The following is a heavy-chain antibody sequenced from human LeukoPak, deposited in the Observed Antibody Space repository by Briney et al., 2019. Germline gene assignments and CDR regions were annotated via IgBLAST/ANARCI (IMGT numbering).Heavy chain of an antibody. V-gene: IGHV3-33*06. D-gene: IGHD6-13*01. CDR2: IWYDRSDR. CDR3: AKDAVAAGITYYYYYYYMDV. J-gene: IGHJ6*03. Sequence: PGGSLRLSCAASGFTFSNYGMHWVRQAPGKGLEWVAVIWYDRSDRYYADSVKGRFTISRDNSKNTLYLQMNSLRAEDTAVYYCAKDAVAAGITYYYYYYYMDVWGKGTTVTVSS. CDR1: GFTFSNYG.